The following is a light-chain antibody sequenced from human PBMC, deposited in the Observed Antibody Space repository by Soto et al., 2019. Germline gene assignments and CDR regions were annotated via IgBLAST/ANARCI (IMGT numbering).Light chain of an antibody. CDR1: SSNIGSNT. Sequence: QSVLTQPPSASGTPGQRVTISCSGSSSNIGSNTVNWYQQLPGTAPKLLIYNNNHRTSGVPDRFSGSKSGTSASLAISGLQSEDEADYYCVAWDDSLNGLVFGTGTKLTVL. J-gene: IGLJ1*01. CDR2: NNN. V-gene: IGLV1-44*01. CDR3: VAWDDSLNGLV.